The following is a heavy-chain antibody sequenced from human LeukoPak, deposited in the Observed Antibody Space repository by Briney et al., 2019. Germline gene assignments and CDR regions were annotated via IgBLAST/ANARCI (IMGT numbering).Heavy chain of an antibody. J-gene: IGHJ4*02. D-gene: IGHD2-2*02. Sequence: ASVKVSCKASGYTFTSSTMHWVRQAPGQRLEWMGWINAGNGNTKYSQNFQGRVTLTRDTSASTAYMELSSLRSEDTAVYYCATTVSCSSTSCYTNFDYWGQGTLVTVSS. CDR2: INAGNGNT. CDR1: GYTFTSST. V-gene: IGHV1-3*01. CDR3: ATTVSCSSTSCYTNFDY.